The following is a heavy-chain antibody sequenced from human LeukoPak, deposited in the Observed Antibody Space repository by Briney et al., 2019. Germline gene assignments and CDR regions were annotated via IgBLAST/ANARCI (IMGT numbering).Heavy chain of an antibody. CDR3: ARGYCSSTSCYGYYYYGMDV. Sequence: GGSLGLSCAASGFTFSSKSMNWVRQAPGKGLEWVSSISSSSSYICYADSVKGRFTISRDNAKNSLYLEMNSLRAEDTAVYYCARGYCSSTSCYGYYYYGMDVWGQGTTVTVSS. J-gene: IGHJ6*02. CDR1: GFTFSSKS. CDR2: ISSSSSYI. D-gene: IGHD2-2*01. V-gene: IGHV3-21*01.